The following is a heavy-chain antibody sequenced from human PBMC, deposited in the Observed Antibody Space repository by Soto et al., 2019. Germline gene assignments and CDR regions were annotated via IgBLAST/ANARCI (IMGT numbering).Heavy chain of an antibody. CDR1: GFTVSSNY. CDR2: IYSGGST. Sequence: GGSLRLSCAASGFTVSSNYMSWVRQAPGKGLEWVSVIYSGGSTYYADSVKGRFTISRDNSKNTLYLQMNSLRAEDTAVYYCARDMTMTDAFDIWGQGTMVTVSS. D-gene: IGHD3-22*01. J-gene: IGHJ3*02. V-gene: IGHV3-53*01. CDR3: ARDMTMTDAFDI.